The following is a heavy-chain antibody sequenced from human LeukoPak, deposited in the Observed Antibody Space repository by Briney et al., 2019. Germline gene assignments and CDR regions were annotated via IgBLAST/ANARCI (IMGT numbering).Heavy chain of an antibody. Sequence: SETLSLTCAVYGGSFNDYYWNWIRQPPGKGLEWIGEINLRGSTTYNPSLKGRVTISLDESKNQFSLKLSSVTAADTAVYYCAKSNGYGLIDIWGQGTMVTVSS. J-gene: IGHJ3*02. CDR2: INLRGST. CDR1: GGSFNDYY. V-gene: IGHV4-34*01. D-gene: IGHD3-22*01. CDR3: AKSNGYGLIDI.